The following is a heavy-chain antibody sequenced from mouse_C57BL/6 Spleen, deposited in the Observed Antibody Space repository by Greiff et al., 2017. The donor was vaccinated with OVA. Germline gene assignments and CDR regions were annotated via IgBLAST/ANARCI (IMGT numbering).Heavy chain of an antibody. J-gene: IGHJ3*01. CDR2: IYPGDGDT. D-gene: IGHD2-4*01. CDR1: GYAFSSSW. Sequence: QVQLKASGPELVKPGASVKISCKASGYAFSSSWMNWVKQRPGKGLEWIGRIYPGDGDTNYNGKFKGKATLTADKSSSTAYMQLSSLTSEDSAVYFCARSDYDYDGAWFAYWGQGTLVTVSA. CDR3: ARSDYDYDGAWFAY. V-gene: IGHV1-82*01.